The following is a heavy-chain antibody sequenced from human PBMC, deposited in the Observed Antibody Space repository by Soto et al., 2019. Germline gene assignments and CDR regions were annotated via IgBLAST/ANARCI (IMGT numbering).Heavy chain of an antibody. Sequence: AGGSLRLSCVASGITFGSRAMSWVRQAPGEGLEWVSAISASGATTYYPDSVKGRFTISRDNSKNTLYLQMNNLRADDTAVYYCTKGGIPRRYNIPKVDFDYWGQGSLVTVSS. CDR3: TKGGIPRRYNIPKVDFDY. CDR2: ISASGATT. CDR1: GITFGSRA. D-gene: IGHD1-1*01. J-gene: IGHJ4*02. V-gene: IGHV3-23*01.